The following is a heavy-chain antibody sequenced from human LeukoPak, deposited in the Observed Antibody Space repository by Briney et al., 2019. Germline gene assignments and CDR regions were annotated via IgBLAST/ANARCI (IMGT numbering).Heavy chain of an antibody. J-gene: IGHJ6*02. Sequence: GGSLRLSCAASGFTFSSYGMHWVRQAPGKGLEWVAVIWYDGDNKNYADSVKGRFTISRDNSKNTLYLQMNSLRAEDTAVYYCARGEHAGHYYGMDVWGQGTTVTVSS. CDR1: GFTFSSYG. D-gene: IGHD1/OR15-1a*01. V-gene: IGHV3-33*01. CDR2: IWYDGDNK. CDR3: ARGEHAGHYYGMDV.